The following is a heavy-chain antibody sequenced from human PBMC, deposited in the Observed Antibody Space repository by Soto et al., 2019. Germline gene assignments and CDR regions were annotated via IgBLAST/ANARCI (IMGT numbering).Heavy chain of an antibody. CDR1: GGTFSSYT. CDR3: ARVYDSSGYYYYYYGMDV. CDR2: IIPILGIA. D-gene: IGHD3-22*01. Sequence: QVQLVQSGAEVKKPGSSVKVSCKASGGTFSSYTISWVRQAPGQGLEWMGRIIPILGIANYAQKVQGRVTITEDKSTRTAYMELSSLRSEDTAVYYCARVYDSSGYYYYYYGMDVWGQGTTVTVSS. V-gene: IGHV1-69*02. J-gene: IGHJ6*02.